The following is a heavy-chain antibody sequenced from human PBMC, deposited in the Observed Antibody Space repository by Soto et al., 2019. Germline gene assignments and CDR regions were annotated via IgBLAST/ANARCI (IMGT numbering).Heavy chain of an antibody. Sequence: GGSLRLSCAASGFTFSSYAMNWVRQAPGKGLEWVPAISGSGGSTYYADSVKGRFTISRDNSKNTLYLQMNSLRAEDTAVYYCAKSIWDFGVVHTWWYMDVWGKGTTVTVSS. CDR3: AKSIWDFGVVHTWWYMDV. CDR1: GFTFSSYA. V-gene: IGHV3-23*01. CDR2: ISGSGGST. J-gene: IGHJ6*03. D-gene: IGHD3-3*01.